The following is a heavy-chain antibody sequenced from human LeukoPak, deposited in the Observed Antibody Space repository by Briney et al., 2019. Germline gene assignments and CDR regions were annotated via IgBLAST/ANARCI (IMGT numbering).Heavy chain of an antibody. J-gene: IGHJ6*03. CDR3: AKTWGTRVFYYYYMDV. V-gene: IGHV3-33*06. Sequence: GGSLRLSCAASGFTFSNYGMQWVRQAPGKGLDWVALSWSDGSSEWYADSVKGRVTISRDNSKNTLYLEMTSLRAEDTAVYYCAKTWGTRVFYYYYMDVWGQGTTVTVSS. CDR2: SWSDGSSE. D-gene: IGHD3-16*01. CDR1: GFTFSNYG.